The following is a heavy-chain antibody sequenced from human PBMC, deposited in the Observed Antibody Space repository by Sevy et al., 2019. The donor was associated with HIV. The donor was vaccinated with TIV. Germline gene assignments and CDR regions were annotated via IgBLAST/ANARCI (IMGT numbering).Heavy chain of an antibody. V-gene: IGHV3-30*18. CDR3: AKGAADYYYYGMDV. D-gene: IGHD6-25*01. CDR1: GFTFSSYG. CDR2: ISYDGSNK. Sequence: GGSLRLSCAASGFTFSSYGMHWVRQAPGKGLEWVTVISYDGSNKYYADSVKGRFTISRDNSKNTLYLQMNSLRAEETAVYYCAKGAADYYYYGMDVWGQGTTVTVSS. J-gene: IGHJ6*02.